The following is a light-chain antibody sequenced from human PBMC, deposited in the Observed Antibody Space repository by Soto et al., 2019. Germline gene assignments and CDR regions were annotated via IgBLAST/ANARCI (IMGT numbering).Light chain of an antibody. Sequence: EIVLTQSPGTLSLSPGERATLSCRNSQTVASPYLAWYQQRVGQAPRLLIYGTSTRATGIPDRFSGSGSGTDFTLTISRLEPEDSAVYYCQQYDNSVYTFGQGTKLEIK. CDR1: QTVASPY. J-gene: IGKJ2*01. CDR2: GTS. CDR3: QQYDNSVYT. V-gene: IGKV3-20*01.